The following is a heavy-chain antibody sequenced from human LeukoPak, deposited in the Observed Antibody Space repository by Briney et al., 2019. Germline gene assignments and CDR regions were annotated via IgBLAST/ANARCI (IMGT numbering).Heavy chain of an antibody. CDR3: AKDIYDSSGYYRWYFDL. Sequence: GGSLRLSCAASGFTSSSYGMHWVRQAPGKGLEWVAFIRYDGSNKYYADSVKGRFTISRDNSKNTLYLQMNSLRAEDTAVYYCAKDIYDSSGYYRWYFDLWGRGTLVTVSS. D-gene: IGHD3-22*01. CDR2: IRYDGSNK. CDR1: GFTSSSYG. V-gene: IGHV3-30*02. J-gene: IGHJ2*01.